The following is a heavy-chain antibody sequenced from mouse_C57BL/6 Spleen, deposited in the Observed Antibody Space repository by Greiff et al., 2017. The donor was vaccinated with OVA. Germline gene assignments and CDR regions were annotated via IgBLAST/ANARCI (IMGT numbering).Heavy chain of an antibody. V-gene: IGHV2-9-1*01. CDR2: IWTGGGT. D-gene: IGHD1-1*01. Sequence: VKLVESGPGLVAPSQSLSITCTVSGFSLTSYAISWVRQPPGKGLEWLGVIWTGGGTNYNSALKSRLSISKDNSKSQVFLKMNSLQTDDTARYYCARNSPYYYGSSYYFDYWGQGTTLTVSS. CDR1: GFSLTSYA. J-gene: IGHJ2*01. CDR3: ARNSPYYYGSSYYFDY.